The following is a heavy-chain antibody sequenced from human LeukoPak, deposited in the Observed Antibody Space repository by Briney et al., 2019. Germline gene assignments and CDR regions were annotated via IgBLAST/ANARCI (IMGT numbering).Heavy chain of an antibody. CDR2: FYPEDGET. CDR3: ATFCSTSCYTGNWFDP. CDR1: GYTLTELS. D-gene: IGHD2-2*02. Sequence: GASVNVSCKVSGYTLTELSMHWVRQAPGKGLEWMGGFYPEDGETIYAQKFQGRVTMTEDTSTDTAYMELSSLRSEDTAVYYCATFCSTSCYTGNWFDPWGQGSLVTVSS. V-gene: IGHV1-24*01. J-gene: IGHJ5*02.